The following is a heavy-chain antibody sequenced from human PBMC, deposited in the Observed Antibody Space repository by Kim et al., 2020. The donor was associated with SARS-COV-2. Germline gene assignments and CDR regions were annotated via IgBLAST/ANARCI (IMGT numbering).Heavy chain of an antibody. D-gene: IGHD6-13*01. V-gene: IGHV4-59*01. CDR3: ARDWGVDLAAAGGMDV. J-gene: IGHJ6*02. Sequence: LMSRVTISVDTSKTQFSLKLSSVTAADTAVYYCARDWGVDLAAAGGMDVWGQGTTVTVSS.